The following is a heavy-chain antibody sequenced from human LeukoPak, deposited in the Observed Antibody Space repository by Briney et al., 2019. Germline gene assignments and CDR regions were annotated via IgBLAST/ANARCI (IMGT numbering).Heavy chain of an antibody. CDR1: GYSLTSYW. D-gene: IGHD2-21*02. Sequence: GESLKISCNGSGYSLTSYWISWMRQKARKGLEWMGIYYPGDSDTRYSPSFQGQATISSDKTISTSYLKLNSLPASDTAMYYCARQAGAYCGGDCRDGAFDIWGQGTMVTVSA. J-gene: IGHJ3*02. V-gene: IGHV5-51*01. CDR3: ARQAGAYCGGDCRDGAFDI. CDR2: YYPGDSDT.